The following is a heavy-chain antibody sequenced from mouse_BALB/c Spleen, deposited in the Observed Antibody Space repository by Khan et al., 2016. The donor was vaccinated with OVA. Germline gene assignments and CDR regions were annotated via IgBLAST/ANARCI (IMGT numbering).Heavy chain of an antibody. V-gene: IGHV3-2*02. CDR3: ASMILDYYGSNFEGYYCDY. J-gene: IGHJ2*01. D-gene: IGHD1-1*01. Sequence: EVKLLESGPGLVKPSQSLSLTCTVTGYSITSDYAWNWIRQFPGNKLEWMGYISYSGDTAYNPSLKSRISITRDTSKTQFFLQLNSMTTEDTATYYDASMILDYYGSNFEGYYCDYWGQGTTLTVSS. CDR2: ISYSGDT. CDR1: GYSITSDYA.